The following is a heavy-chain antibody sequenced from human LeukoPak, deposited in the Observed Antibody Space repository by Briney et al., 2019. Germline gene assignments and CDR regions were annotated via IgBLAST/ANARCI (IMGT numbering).Heavy chain of an antibody. Sequence: SETLSLTCTVSGGSVSGGNYYCSWIRQSPGKGLEWIGYIHYSGSTVYNPSLKSRVTMSIDTSKNQFSLNLSSATAADTAVYYCARTRSTGGYWGQGTLVTVSS. CDR2: IHYSGST. CDR1: GGSVSGGNYY. V-gene: IGHV4-61*01. J-gene: IGHJ4*02. CDR3: ARTRSTGGY. D-gene: IGHD2-2*01.